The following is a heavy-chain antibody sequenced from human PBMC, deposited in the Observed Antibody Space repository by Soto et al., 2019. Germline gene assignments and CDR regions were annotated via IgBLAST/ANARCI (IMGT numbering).Heavy chain of an antibody. D-gene: IGHD1-26*01. CDR1: GFTFSSYA. V-gene: IGHV3-23*01. Sequence: GGSLRLSCAASGFTFSSYAMSWVRQAPGKGLERVSAISGSGGSTYYADSVKGRFTISRDNSKNTLYLQMNSLRAEDTAVYYCAKSGSYYRSPYYYYGMDVWGQGTTVTVSS. J-gene: IGHJ6*02. CDR3: AKSGSYYRSPYYYYGMDV. CDR2: ISGSGGST.